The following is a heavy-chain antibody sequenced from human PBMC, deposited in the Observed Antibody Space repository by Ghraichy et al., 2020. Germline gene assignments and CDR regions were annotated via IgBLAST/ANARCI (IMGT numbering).Heavy chain of an antibody. CDR2: IRNKANSYTT. Sequence: GGSLRLSCAASGFTFSDQYMDWVRQAPGKGLEWVGRIRNKANSYTTEYAASVKARFTISRDDPKNSLYLQMNSLTTEDTAVYYCARVSGYTSGSDGFDIWGLGTMVTVSS. CDR1: GFTFSDQY. V-gene: IGHV3-72*01. D-gene: IGHD5-18*01. CDR3: ARVSGYTSGSDGFDI. J-gene: IGHJ3*02.